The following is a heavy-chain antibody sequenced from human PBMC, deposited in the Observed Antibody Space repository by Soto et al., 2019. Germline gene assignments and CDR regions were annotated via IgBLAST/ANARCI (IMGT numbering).Heavy chain of an antibody. V-gene: IGHV1-3*01. D-gene: IGHD2-2*01. J-gene: IGHJ4*02. CDR3: ARYCSSTSCPRLGY. CDR2: INAGNGNT. CDR1: GYTFTSYA. Sequence: ASVKVSFKASGYTFTSYAMHWVRQAPGQRLEWMGWINAGNGNTKYSQKFQGRVTITRDTSASTAYMELSSLRSEDTAVYYCARYCSSTSCPRLGYWGQGTLVTVSS.